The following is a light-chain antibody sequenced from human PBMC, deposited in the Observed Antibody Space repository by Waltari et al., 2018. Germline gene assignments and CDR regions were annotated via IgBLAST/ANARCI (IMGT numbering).Light chain of an antibody. J-gene: IGLJ3*02. CDR2: ANS. Sequence: QSVLTPPPSVAGAPGQRVTIPCTGSRSNLGAGYDVPWSQQLPGTAPKLLIYANSNRPPGVPDRFSGSKSGTSASLAITGLQAEDEADYYCQSYDSSLSGSRVFGGGTKLTVL. V-gene: IGLV1-40*01. CDR1: RSNLGAGYD. CDR3: QSYDSSLSGSRV.